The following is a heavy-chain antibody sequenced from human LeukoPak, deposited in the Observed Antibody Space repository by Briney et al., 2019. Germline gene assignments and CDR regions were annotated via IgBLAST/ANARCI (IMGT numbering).Heavy chain of an antibody. CDR2: IYYSGST. Sequence: SETLSLTCTVSGGSISGYYWSWIRQPPGKGLEWIGYIYYSGSTNYNSSLKSRVTISVDTSKNQFSLKLSSVTVADTAVYYCARGGRAVASFWFDPWGQGALVTVSS. CDR1: GGSISGYY. J-gene: IGHJ5*02. D-gene: IGHD6-19*01. V-gene: IGHV4-59*01. CDR3: ARGGRAVASFWFDP.